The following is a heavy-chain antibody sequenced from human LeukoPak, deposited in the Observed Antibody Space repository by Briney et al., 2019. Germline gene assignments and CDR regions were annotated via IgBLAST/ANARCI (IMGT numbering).Heavy chain of an antibody. J-gene: IGHJ4*02. D-gene: IGHD3-22*01. CDR1: GGSISSSNW. CDR2: IYHSGST. Sequence: NPSETLSLTCTVSGGSISSSNWWSWVRQPPGKGLEWIGEIYHSGSTNYNPSLKSRVTISVDKSKNQFSLKLSSVTAADTAVYYCARGGYDSSGLSQYYFDYWGQGTLVTVSS. CDR3: ARGGYDSSGLSQYYFDY. V-gene: IGHV4-4*02.